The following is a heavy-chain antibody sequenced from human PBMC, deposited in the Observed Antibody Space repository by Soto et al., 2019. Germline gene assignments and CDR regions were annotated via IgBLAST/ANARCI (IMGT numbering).Heavy chain of an antibody. Sequence: QVQLVQSGNEVKKPGASVKVSCKASGYTFTNFGISWMRQAPGQGPEWMGWISTSDGNTNYGQKFHERVTMTTDASTTTAHMELRSLTSDDTAVYYCARWAFAIRDGYSGTFDLWGQGTLVTVSA. J-gene: IGHJ3*01. CDR2: ISTSDGNT. V-gene: IGHV1-18*04. D-gene: IGHD6-13*01. CDR1: GYTFTNFG. CDR3: ARWAFAIRDGYSGTFDL.